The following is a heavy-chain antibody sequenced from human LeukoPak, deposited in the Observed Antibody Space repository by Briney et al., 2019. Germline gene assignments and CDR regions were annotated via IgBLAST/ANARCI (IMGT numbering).Heavy chain of an antibody. CDR3: ARDEGRGYCSGGSCYRPYYYYYYYMDV. CDR2: IIPIFGTA. CDR1: GGTFSSYA. J-gene: IGHJ6*03. V-gene: IGHV1-69*13. Sequence: GASVKVSCKASGGTFSSYAISWVRQAPGQGLEWMGGIIPIFGTANYAQKFQGSVTITSDESTSTAYMELSSLRSEDTAVYYCARDEGRGYCSGGSCYRPYYYYYYYMDVWGKGTTVTVSS. D-gene: IGHD2-15*01.